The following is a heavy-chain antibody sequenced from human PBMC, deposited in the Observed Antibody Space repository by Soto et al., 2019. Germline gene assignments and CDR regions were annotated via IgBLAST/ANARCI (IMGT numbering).Heavy chain of an antibody. CDR1: GGSISSGGYY. CDR2: IYYSGST. Sequence: ASETLSLTCTVSGGSISSGGYYWSWIRQHPGKGLEWIGYIYYSGSTYYNPSLKSRVTISVDTSKNQFSLKLSSVTAADTAVYYCARAGTKGTTSSLDYYYYMDVWGKGTTVTVSS. V-gene: IGHV4-31*03. J-gene: IGHJ6*03. CDR3: ARAGTKGTTSSLDYYYYMDV. D-gene: IGHD4-17*01.